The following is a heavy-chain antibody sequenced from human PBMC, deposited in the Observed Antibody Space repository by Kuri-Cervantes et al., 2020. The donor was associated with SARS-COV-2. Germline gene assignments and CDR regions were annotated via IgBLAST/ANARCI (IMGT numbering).Heavy chain of an antibody. CDR1: GFTFSSYA. J-gene: IGHJ4*02. CDR3: AKGAAEGGSGWLFDY. CDR2: ISGSGGST. D-gene: IGHD6-19*01. V-gene: IGHV3-23*01. Sequence: GGSLRLSCTASGFTFSSYAVSWVRQAPGKGLGWVSAISGSGGSTYYADSVKGRFTISRDNSKNTLYLQMNSLRAEDTAVYYCAKGAAEGGSGWLFDYWGQGTLVTVSS.